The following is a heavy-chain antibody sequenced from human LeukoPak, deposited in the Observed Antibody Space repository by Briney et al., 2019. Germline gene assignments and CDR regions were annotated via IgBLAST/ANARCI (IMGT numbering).Heavy chain of an antibody. CDR2: IKQDGSEK. CDR1: GFTFSTYW. J-gene: IGHJ3*02. V-gene: IGHV3-7*03. D-gene: IGHD3-22*01. Sequence: GGSLRLSCAASGFTFSTYWMSWVRQAPGKGLEWVANIKQDGSEKYYVDSVKGRFTISRDNAKNSLYLQMNSLRAEDTAVYYCARELRRITMIVVVPDAFDIWGQGTMVTVSS. CDR3: ARELRRITMIVVVPDAFDI.